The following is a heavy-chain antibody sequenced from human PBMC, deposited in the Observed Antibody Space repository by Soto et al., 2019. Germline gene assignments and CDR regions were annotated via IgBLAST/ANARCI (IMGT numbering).Heavy chain of an antibody. V-gene: IGHV1-2*02. CDR3: ARVVPGAEAWFGP. D-gene: IGHD2-2*01. Sequence: ASVTVSCTASGYTFTGYYMHWVRQAPGQGLEWLGWISLYSDGTNYAQKFQGRVSMTTDTSTTTAYMELRSLRSDDTAVYYCARVVPGAEAWFGPWGQGTLVTVS. J-gene: IGHJ5*02. CDR2: ISLYSDGT. CDR1: GYTFTGYY.